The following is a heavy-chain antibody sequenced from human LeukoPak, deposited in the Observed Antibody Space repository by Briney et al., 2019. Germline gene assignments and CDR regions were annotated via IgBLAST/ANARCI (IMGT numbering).Heavy chain of an antibody. J-gene: IGHJ4*02. CDR1: GYTFTYY. V-gene: IGHV1-2*02. CDR3: ARDMDSGPDFFDY. D-gene: IGHD1-26*01. Sequence: ASVKVCCKASGYTFTYYMHWVRQAPGPGLEWMGWINPHSGGTDHAQKFQGRVTMTRDTSISTAYMELSRLRSDDTAVYYCARDMDSGPDFFDYWGLGTLVTVSS. CDR2: INPHSGGT.